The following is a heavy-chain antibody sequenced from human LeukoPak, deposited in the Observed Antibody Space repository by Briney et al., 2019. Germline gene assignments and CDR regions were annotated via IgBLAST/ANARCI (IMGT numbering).Heavy chain of an antibody. CDR2: IYHSGST. V-gene: IGHV4-38-2*02. CDR1: GYSISSDYY. Sequence: SETLSLTCTVSGYSISSDYYWGWIRQPPGKGLEWIGSIYHSGSTYYNPSLKSRVTISVDTSKNQFSLKLSSVTAADTAVYYCAREGYYYDSSGYYIPYFDYWGQGTLVTVSS. D-gene: IGHD3-22*01. J-gene: IGHJ4*02. CDR3: AREGYYYDSSGYYIPYFDY.